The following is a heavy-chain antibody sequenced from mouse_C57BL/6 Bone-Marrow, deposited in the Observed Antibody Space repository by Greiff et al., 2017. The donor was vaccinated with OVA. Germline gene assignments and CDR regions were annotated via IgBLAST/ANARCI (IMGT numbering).Heavy chain of an antibody. Sequence: VQLQQSGPELVKPGASVKISCKASGYSFTGYYMNWVKQSPEKSLEWIGEINPSTGGTTYNQKFKAKATLTVDKSSSTAYMQLKSLTSEDSAVYDCARWDYYYYFDYWGQGTTLTVSS. CDR2: INPSTGGT. CDR1: GYSFTGYY. V-gene: IGHV1-42*01. D-gene: IGHD1-1*01. CDR3: ARWDYYYYFDY. J-gene: IGHJ2*01.